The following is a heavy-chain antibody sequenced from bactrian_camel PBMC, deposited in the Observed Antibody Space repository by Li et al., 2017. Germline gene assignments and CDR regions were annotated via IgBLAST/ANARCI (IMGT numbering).Heavy chain of an antibody. CDR2: VSGDGSTT. V-gene: IGHV3S6*01. J-gene: IGHJ4*01. CDR1: GWTFSRYW. Sequence: VQLVESGGGSVQAGGSLRLSCAYSGWTFSRYWMYWVRQAQGGKGLEWVSSVSGDGSTTYYAGSVKGRFTISKDNANNTVNLMMNSLKPEDTAMYYCAANFGPYCSGPYLARRANFEGQGTQVTVS. D-gene: IGHD2*01.